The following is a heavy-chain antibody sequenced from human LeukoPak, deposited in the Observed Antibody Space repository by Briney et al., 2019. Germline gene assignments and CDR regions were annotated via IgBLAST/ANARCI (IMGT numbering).Heavy chain of an antibody. Sequence: RGSLRLSSAPSLFTFTTFEMDSVRQAPGKGLEWVSYISSSGSSIYYADSVKGRFTISRDNAKNSLYLQMNSLRAEDTAVYYCAPLYCSGGSCYSDAFDIWGQGIMVTVSS. J-gene: IGHJ3*02. CDR1: LFTFTTFE. D-gene: IGHD2-15*01. CDR3: APLYCSGGSCYSDAFDI. CDR2: ISSSGSSI. V-gene: IGHV3-48*03.